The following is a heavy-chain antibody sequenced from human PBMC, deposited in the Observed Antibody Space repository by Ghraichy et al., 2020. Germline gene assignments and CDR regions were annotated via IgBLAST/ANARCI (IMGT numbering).Heavy chain of an antibody. CDR1: GFTFSDYY. D-gene: IGHD5-12*01. J-gene: IGHJ4*02. V-gene: IGHV3-11*06. CDR2: IISGGSYT. CDR3: AREIAPSGIRKRAFDL. Sequence: GALRLSCAASGFTFSDYYMTWIRQAPGKGLEWVSYIISGGSYTNYADSVKGRFTISRDDSMNSLHLQMNGLRDEDTGVYFCAREIAPSGIRKRAFDLWGQGTRLTVSS.